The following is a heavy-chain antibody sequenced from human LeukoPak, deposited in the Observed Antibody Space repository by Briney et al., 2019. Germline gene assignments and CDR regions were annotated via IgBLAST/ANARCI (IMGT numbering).Heavy chain of an antibody. V-gene: IGHV1-69*05. CDR1: GGTFSSYA. J-gene: IGHJ3*02. CDR3: ATSSDYYDSSGYFSRGHAFDI. CDR2: IIPIFGTA. D-gene: IGHD3-22*01. Sequence: ASVKVSCKASGGTFSSYAISWVRQAPGQGLELMGGIIPIFGTANYAQKFQGRGTITTDESTSTAYMELSSLRSEDTAVYYCATSSDYYDSSGYFSRGHAFDIWGQGTMVTVSS.